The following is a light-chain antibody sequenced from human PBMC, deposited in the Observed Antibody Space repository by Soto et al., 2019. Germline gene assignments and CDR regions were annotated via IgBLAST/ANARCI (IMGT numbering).Light chain of an antibody. V-gene: IGKV1-39*01. J-gene: IGKJ2*01. Sequence: DIQMTQSPSSLAASLGDRVTITCRASQSISTYLNWYQQKPGKAPKLLIATASTLQSGVPSRFSGTGSGTDFTLSISSLQPDDIAIYFCLQGFMTLPYTVGQGTGLEIK. CDR2: TAS. CDR1: QSISTY. CDR3: LQGFMTLPYT.